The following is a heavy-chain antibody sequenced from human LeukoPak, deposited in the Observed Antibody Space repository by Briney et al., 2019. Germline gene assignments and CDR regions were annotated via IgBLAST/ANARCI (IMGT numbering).Heavy chain of an antibody. V-gene: IGHV1-46*01. CDR1: GYTFTSNY. Sequence: ASVKVSCKASGYTFTSNYIHWVRQAPGQGLEWMGIINPSGGSTSYAQKFQGRVTMTRDTSTSTVYMELSSLRSEDTAVYYCARTPLRYSSGPDAFDIWGQGTMVTVSS. CDR2: INPSGGST. J-gene: IGHJ3*02. CDR3: ARTPLRYSSGPDAFDI. D-gene: IGHD6-19*01.